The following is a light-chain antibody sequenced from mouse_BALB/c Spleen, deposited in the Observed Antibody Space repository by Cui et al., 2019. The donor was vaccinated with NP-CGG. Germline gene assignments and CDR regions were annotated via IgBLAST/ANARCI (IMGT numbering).Light chain of an antibody. CDR2: GTN. CDR1: TGAVTTSNY. CDR3: ALWYSKYWV. J-gene: IGLJ1*01. Sequence: QAVVTQESALTTSPGETVTFTCRSSTGAVTTSNYANWVQEKPDHLFTGLIGGTNNRAPGVPGRFSGSLIGDKAALTITGAQTEDEAIYFCALWYSKYWVFGGGTKLTVL. V-gene: IGLV1*01.